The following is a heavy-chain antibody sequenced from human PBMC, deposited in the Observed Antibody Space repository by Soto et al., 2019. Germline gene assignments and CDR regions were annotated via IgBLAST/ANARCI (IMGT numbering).Heavy chain of an antibody. V-gene: IGHV4-30-4*01. Sequence: QVQLQESGPGLVQPSQTLSLTCTVSGDSISSGDYYWSWVRQSPGKGLEWIGCIYYSGTTYYNPSLETRLTMAVDTSKNQFSLRLSSVTAADTAMYFCARDFKRYSSSPRPLEYWGQGTLFTVSS. J-gene: IGHJ4*02. D-gene: IGHD6-6*01. CDR2: IYYSGTT. CDR3: ARDFKRYSSSPRPLEY. CDR1: GDSISSGDYY.